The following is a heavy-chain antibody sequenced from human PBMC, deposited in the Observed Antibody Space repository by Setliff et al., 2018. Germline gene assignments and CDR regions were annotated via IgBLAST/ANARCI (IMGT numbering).Heavy chain of an antibody. Sequence: SETLSLTCTVSGVSISSYFWSWLRQPAGEGLEWIGRLHTSGTTVYNPSLKGRVTISADTSTNHFSLKLTSVTAADTAVYYCARDNTIVGATDYWGQGALVTAPQ. CDR2: LHTSGTT. V-gene: IGHV4-4*07. D-gene: IGHD1-26*01. J-gene: IGHJ4*02. CDR3: ARDNTIVGATDY. CDR1: GVSISSYF.